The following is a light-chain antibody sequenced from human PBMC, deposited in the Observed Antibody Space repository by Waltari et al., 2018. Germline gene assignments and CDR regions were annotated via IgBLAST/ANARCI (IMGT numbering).Light chain of an antibody. Sequence: DIQMTQSPSSLSASVGDRVAITCRASQSINTYVNWYQQKPGKAPKLLIYAASTLQSGVPSRFSGSGSGTDFTLTISSLQPEDFATYYCQQSYNNPRAFGQGTKVEIK. CDR3: QQSYNNPRA. CDR2: AAS. V-gene: IGKV1-39*01. J-gene: IGKJ1*01. CDR1: QSINTY.